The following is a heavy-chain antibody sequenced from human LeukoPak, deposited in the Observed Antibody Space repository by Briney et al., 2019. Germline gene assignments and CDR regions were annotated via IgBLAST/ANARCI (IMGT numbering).Heavy chain of an antibody. D-gene: IGHD2-2*01. CDR3: ARAVVPAAMDY. J-gene: IGHJ4*02. CDR1: GYTFTSYY. V-gene: IGHV1-46*01. CDR2: INPSGGST. Sequence: ASVKVSCKASGYTFTSYYMHWVRQAPGQGLEWMGIINPSGGSTSYARKFQGRVTMTRDTSTSTVYMELSSLRSEDTAVYYCARAVVPAAMDYWGQGTLVTVSS.